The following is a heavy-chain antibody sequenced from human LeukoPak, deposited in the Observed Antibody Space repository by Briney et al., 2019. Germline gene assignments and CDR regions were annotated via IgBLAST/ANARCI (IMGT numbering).Heavy chain of an antibody. Sequence: GGSLRLSCAASGFTFSNSAMSWVRQAPGKGLEWVSSITSAGGGAYYPDSVKGRFTISRDNSKNTVFLQMNSLRAEDTAIFYCAKVFCGSDCLDHFDYWGQGTLVTVSS. CDR2: ITSAGGGA. J-gene: IGHJ4*02. CDR3: AKVFCGSDCLDHFDY. CDR1: GFTFSNSA. V-gene: IGHV3-23*01. D-gene: IGHD2-21*02.